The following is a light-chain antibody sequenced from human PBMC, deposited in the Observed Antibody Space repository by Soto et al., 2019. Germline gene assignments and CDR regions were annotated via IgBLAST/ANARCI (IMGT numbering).Light chain of an antibody. J-gene: IGKJ1*01. CDR3: QQCGDSLWT. CDR1: QSVTKGY. Sequence: ENVLTQSPDTLSLYPGEGATLSCRASQSVTKGYLAWYQQKPGQAPKLLIYGTSSRATGVPDSFSASGSATDFTLTISRLEPEDVAVYYCQQCGDSLWTFGQGTRVEVK. CDR2: GTS. V-gene: IGKV3-20*01.